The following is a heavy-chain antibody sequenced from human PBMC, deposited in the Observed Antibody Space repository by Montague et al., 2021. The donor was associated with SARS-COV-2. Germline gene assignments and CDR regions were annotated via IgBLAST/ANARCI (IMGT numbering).Heavy chain of an antibody. CDR2: IYYSGST. CDR1: GGSVNSGSYH. V-gene: IGHV4-61*01. D-gene: IGHD3-3*01. Sequence: SETLSPTCTVSGGSVNSGSYHWNWIRQPPGKGLEWIGYIYYSGSTSYNPSLKSRVTISLDTSKNQFSLNLTSVTAADTALYFCARELEIHDFLSGYYIGDWGQGTLVTVSS. CDR3: ARELEIHDFLSGYYIGD. J-gene: IGHJ4*02.